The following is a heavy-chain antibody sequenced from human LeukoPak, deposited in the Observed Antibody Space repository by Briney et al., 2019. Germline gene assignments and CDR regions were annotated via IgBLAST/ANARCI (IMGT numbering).Heavy chain of an antibody. V-gene: IGHV4-34*01. CDR2: INHSGST. J-gene: IGHJ4*02. CDR3: ARGSGDY. Sequence: SETLSLTCAVYGGSFSGYYWSWIRQPPGKGLEWIGEINHSGSTNYNPSLKSRVTISVDTSKNQFSLKLGSVTAAHTAVYYCARGSGDYWGQGTLVTVSS. CDR1: GGSFSGYY.